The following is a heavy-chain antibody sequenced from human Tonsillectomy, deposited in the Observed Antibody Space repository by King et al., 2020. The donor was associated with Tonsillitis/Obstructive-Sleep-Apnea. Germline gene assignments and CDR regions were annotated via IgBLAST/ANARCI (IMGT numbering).Heavy chain of an antibody. CDR1: GFTFSSYW. CDR2: IKQDGSEK. J-gene: IGHJ6*02. Sequence: VQLVESGGGLVQPGGSLRLSCAASGFTFSSYWMSWVRQAPGKGLEWVANIKQDGSEKYYVDSVKGRFTISRDNAKNSLYLQMNSLRAEDTAVYYCAGDGPPGPYDFWSGYYYYYGMDVWGQGTTVTVSS. V-gene: IGHV3-7*03. D-gene: IGHD3-3*01. CDR3: AGDGPPGPYDFWSGYYYYYGMDV.